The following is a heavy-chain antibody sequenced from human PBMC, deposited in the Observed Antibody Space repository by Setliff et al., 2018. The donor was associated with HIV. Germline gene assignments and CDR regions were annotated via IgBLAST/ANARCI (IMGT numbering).Heavy chain of an antibody. CDR3: TREIRDGYPRSSN. CDR2: ISPDGSVI. J-gene: IGHJ4*02. D-gene: IGHD3-10*01. V-gene: IGHV3-74*01. Sequence: PGGSLRLSCAASGFTFGSQWMHWVRQAPGKGLVWVSRISPDGSVINYAGSVKGRFTIPRDNAKNTLYLQLTTLRTEDTGFYFCTREIRDGYPRSSNWGQGTLVTVSS. CDR1: GFTFGSQW.